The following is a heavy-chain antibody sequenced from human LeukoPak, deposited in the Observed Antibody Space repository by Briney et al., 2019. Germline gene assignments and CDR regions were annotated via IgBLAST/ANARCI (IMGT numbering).Heavy chain of an antibody. CDR1: GGSISSYY. D-gene: IGHD5-18*01. Sequence: PSETLSLICTGSGGSISSYYWSWIRQPPGKGLEWIGYISYDGSTHYNPSLKSRVTMSVDTSKNQFSLKLSSVTAADTAVYYCARDQKTAMVPYVGWFDPWGQGTLVTVSS. V-gene: IGHV4-59*12. CDR3: ARDQKTAMVPYVGWFDP. J-gene: IGHJ5*02. CDR2: ISYDGST.